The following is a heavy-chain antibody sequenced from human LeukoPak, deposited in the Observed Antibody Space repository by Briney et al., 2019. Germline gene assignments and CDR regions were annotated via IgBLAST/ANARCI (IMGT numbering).Heavy chain of an antibody. Sequence: SETQSLTCSVSGGSMSSPTTGRGSASPQGKGLEWIGNIYYSGSTYYNPSLQSRVTISVDTSKNQFSLKLTSVTAADKAVYYCASMSRGVILGPNYYSYYMDVWGKGATVIVSS. V-gene: IGHV4-39*01. CDR2: IYYSGST. CDR3: ASMSRGVILGPNYYSYYMDV. CDR1: GGSMSSPTT. J-gene: IGHJ6*03. D-gene: IGHD3-10*01.